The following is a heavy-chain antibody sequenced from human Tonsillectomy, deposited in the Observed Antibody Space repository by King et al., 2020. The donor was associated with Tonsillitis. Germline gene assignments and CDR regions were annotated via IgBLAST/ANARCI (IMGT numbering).Heavy chain of an antibody. CDR3: AVAGTGGYYYYYGMDV. V-gene: IGHV1-69*01. Sequence: VQLVQSGAEVKKPGSSVKVSCKASGGTFSSYAISWVRQAPGQGLEWMGGIIPIFGTANYAQKFQGRGTITAEEYKSTAYMELSSLRSEDTAVYYCAVAGTGGYYYYYGMDVWGQGTTVTVSS. J-gene: IGHJ6*02. CDR1: GGTFSSYA. D-gene: IGHD6-19*01. CDR2: IIPIFGTA.